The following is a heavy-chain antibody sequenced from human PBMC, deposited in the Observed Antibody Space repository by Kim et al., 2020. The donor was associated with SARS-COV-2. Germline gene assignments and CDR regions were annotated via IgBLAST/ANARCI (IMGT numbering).Heavy chain of an antibody. V-gene: IGHV3-30*04. CDR3: AGPRYFDY. J-gene: IGHJ4*02. CDR1: GFTFSSYA. Sequence: GGSLRLSCAASGFTFSSYAMHWVCQAPGKGLEWVAVISYDGSNKYYADSVKGRFTISRDNSKNTLYLQMNSLRAEDTAVYYCAGPRYFDYWGQGTLVTVSS. CDR2: ISYDGSNK.